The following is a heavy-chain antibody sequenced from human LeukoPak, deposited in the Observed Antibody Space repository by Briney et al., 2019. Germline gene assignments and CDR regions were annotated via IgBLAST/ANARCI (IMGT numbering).Heavy chain of an antibody. J-gene: IGHJ4*02. CDR3: AKASVGTMIVVVMLAFDY. CDR1: GFTFSSYE. V-gene: IGHV3-48*03. Sequence: PGGSLRLSCAASGFTFSSYEMHWVRQAPGKGLEWISYISSSGSSIYYADSVKGRFTISRDNSKNTLYLQMNSLRAEDTAVYYCAKASVGTMIVVVMLAFDYWGQGTLVTVSS. CDR2: ISSSGSSI. D-gene: IGHD3-22*01.